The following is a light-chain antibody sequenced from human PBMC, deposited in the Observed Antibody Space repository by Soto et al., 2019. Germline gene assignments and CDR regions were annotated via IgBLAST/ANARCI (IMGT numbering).Light chain of an antibody. J-gene: IGLJ2*01. CDR1: SSNIGSRT. V-gene: IGLV1-44*01. CDR3: AAWDDSLNGV. Sequence: QSVLTQPPSASGTPGQRVIISCSGSSSNIGSRTVSWYQQLPGTAPKLLIYTNNQRPSGVRDRFSGSKSGTSASLAISGLQSEDEADYYCAAWDDSLNGVFGGGSKVTVL. CDR2: TNN.